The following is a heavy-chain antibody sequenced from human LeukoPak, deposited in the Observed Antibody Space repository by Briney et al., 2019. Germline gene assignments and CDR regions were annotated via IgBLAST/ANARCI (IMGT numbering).Heavy chain of an antibody. CDR2: INQDGSEE. CDR1: GWTFSSYW. J-gene: IGHJ4*02. Sequence: GGSLRLSCAASGWTFSSYWMSWVRQAPGRGLEWVANINQDGSEENYLDSVRGRFTISRDNAKDSLYLQMNSLRVEDTAVYYCARWYKWGQGTLVTVSS. D-gene: IGHD1-1*01. V-gene: IGHV3-7*01. CDR3: ARWYK.